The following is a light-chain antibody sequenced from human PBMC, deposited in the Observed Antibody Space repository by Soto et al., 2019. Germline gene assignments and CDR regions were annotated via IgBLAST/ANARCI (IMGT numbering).Light chain of an antibody. CDR3: QQRTNSLIT. CDR2: DAS. V-gene: IGKV3-11*01. J-gene: IGKJ5*01. Sequence: EIVLTQSPATLSLSPGERGTLSCRASQSVSTYSAWYQQKPGQAPRLLIYDASNRATGIPARFSGSGSGTDFTLTISRPEPEDTAVYYCQQRTNSLITFGQGTRLEIK. CDR1: QSVSTY.